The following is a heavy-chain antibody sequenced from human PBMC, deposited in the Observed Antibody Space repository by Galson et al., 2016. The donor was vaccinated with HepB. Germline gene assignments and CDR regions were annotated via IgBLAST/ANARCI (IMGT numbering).Heavy chain of an antibody. CDR1: GFTFSTYI. CDR3: TKRISTVTTECLNFDY. Sequence: SLRLSCAGSGFTFSTYIMSWVRQTPGKGLEWVSGMSGGGESTYYGDSVKGRFTISRDNYKNTVYLQMNSLRAEDTAVYYCTKRISTVTTECLNFDYWGQGTLVTVSS. D-gene: IGHD4-11*01. J-gene: IGHJ4*02. CDR2: MSGGGEST. V-gene: IGHV3-23*01.